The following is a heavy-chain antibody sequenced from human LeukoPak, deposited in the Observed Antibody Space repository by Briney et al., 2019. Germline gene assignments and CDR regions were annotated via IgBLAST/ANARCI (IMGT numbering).Heavy chain of an antibody. CDR2: ISGSGGST. Sequence: GGPLRLSCAASGFTFSSYAMSWVRQAPGKGLEWVSAISGSGGSTYYADSVKGRFTISRDNSKNTLYLQMNSLRAEDTAVYYCAKETTIFGVVIDFGVNWFDPWGQGTLVTVSS. CDR1: GFTFSSYA. V-gene: IGHV3-23*01. CDR3: AKETTIFGVVIDFGVNWFDP. D-gene: IGHD3-3*01. J-gene: IGHJ5*02.